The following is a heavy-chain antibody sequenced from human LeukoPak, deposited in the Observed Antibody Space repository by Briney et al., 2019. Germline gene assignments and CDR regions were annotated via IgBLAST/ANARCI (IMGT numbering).Heavy chain of an antibody. J-gene: IGHJ3*02. CDR3: ARLGGSYARPKNAFDI. CDR1: GYSISSGYY. CDR2: IYHSGST. Sequence: KPSETLSLTCAVSGYSISSGYYWGWIRQPPGKGLERIGSIYHSGSTYYNPSLKSRVTISVDTSKNQFSLKLSSVTAADTAVYYCARLGGSYARPKNAFDIWGQGTMVTVSS. D-gene: IGHD1-26*01. V-gene: IGHV4-38-2*01.